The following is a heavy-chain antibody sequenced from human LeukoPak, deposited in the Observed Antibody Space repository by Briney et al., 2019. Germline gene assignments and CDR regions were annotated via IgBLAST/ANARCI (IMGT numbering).Heavy chain of an antibody. Sequence: GSLRLSCAASGFTFSDYSIHWLRQSPGKGLEWIGEINHSGSTNYNPSLKSRVTISVDTSKNQFSLKLSSVTAADTAVYYCARGFRDFWSGYFDYWGQGTLVTVSS. CDR3: ARGFRDFWSGYFDY. J-gene: IGHJ4*02. D-gene: IGHD3-3*01. V-gene: IGHV4-34*01. CDR1: GFTFSDYS. CDR2: INHSGST.